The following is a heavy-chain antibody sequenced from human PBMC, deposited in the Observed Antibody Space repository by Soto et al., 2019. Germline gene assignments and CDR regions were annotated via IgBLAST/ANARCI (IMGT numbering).Heavy chain of an antibody. CDR1: GFTFSTYA. J-gene: IGHJ4*02. CDR2: ISGNGGDYT. V-gene: IGHV3-23*01. Sequence: EVQLLESGGGLVQPGGSLRLSCAASGFTFSTYAMSWVRQAPRKGLDWVSAISGNGGDYTYYADSVKGRFTISRDNSKNTLYLQMNSLRAEDTAVYYCVPLCRYCSTTTPSWGQGTLVTVSS. D-gene: IGHD2-2*01. CDR3: VPLCRYCSTTTPS.